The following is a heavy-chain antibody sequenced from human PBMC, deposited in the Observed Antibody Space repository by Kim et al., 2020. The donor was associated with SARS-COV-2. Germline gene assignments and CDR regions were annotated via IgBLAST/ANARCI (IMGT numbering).Heavy chain of an antibody. CDR3: TSIFEY. J-gene: IGHJ4*02. Sequence: EGGSRYYADAVKGRFTTYRDNANNMVYLQMNSLRVDDTAIYYCTSIFEYWGQGALVTVSS. CDR2: EGGSR. D-gene: IGHD3-3*02. V-gene: IGHV3-74*01.